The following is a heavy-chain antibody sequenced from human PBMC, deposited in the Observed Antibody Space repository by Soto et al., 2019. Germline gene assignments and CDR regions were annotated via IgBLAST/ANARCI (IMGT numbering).Heavy chain of an antibody. J-gene: IGHJ4*02. D-gene: IGHD3-10*01. CDR1: GGSIISDY. V-gene: IGHV4-59*01. CDR3: ARVLRGSSLLDY. CDR2: ISYSGST. Sequence: SETLSLTCTVSGGSIISDYWSWIRQPPGKGLEWTGYISYSGSTNYNPSLKSLVTISVDTSKNQFSLKLFSVTAADTAVYYCARVLRGSSLLDYWGQGTLVTVSS.